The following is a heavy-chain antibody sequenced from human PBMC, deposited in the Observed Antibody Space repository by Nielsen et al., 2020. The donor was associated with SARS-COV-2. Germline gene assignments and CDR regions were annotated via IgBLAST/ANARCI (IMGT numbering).Heavy chain of an antibody. CDR3: VRDREWAFDL. V-gene: IGHV3-48*02. CDR1: GHFSWYS. CDR2: ISSSGSDI. J-gene: IGHJ4*02. D-gene: IGHD3-3*01. Sequence: GGSLRLSCEVAGHFSWYSFNWVRQAPGQGPEWISYISSSGSDISYARSVKGRFTISRDNAGNSLFLHMDSLRDEDTAVYYCVRDREWAFDLWGRGTLVTVSS.